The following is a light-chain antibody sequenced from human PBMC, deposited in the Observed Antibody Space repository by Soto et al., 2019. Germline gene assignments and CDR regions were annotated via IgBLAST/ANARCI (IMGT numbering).Light chain of an antibody. CDR1: SSDVGGYNY. Sequence: QSALTQPASVSGSPGQSITISCTGTSSDVGGYNYVSWYQHHPGKAPKLMIFDVTNRPSRVSNRFSGSKSGNTASLTISGLQAEDEADYYCSSYTSSTILYVFGTGTKLTVL. J-gene: IGLJ1*01. CDR2: DVT. CDR3: SSYTSSTILYV. V-gene: IGLV2-14*03.